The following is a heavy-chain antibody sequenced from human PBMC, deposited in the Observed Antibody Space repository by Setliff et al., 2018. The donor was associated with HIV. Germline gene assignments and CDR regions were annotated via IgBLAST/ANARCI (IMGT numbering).Heavy chain of an antibody. V-gene: IGHV3-48*01. CDR3: ATDLHWAFDY. J-gene: IGHJ4*02. D-gene: IGHD7-27*01. CDR1: GFTLSDHH. Sequence: GGSLRLSCAASGFTLSDHHMNWIRQAPGKGLEWVSHIYPDSNNIDYTDSVKGRFTISRDNAKNSLYLQMNSLRAEDAAVYYCATDLHWAFDYWGQGSLVTVSS. CDR2: IYPDSNNI.